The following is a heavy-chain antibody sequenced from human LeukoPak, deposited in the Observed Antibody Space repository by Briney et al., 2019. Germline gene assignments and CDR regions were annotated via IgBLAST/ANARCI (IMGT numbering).Heavy chain of an antibody. D-gene: IGHD5-18*01. CDR3: ARVMSGYGYGIFDY. J-gene: IGHJ4*02. Sequence: SETLSLTCTVSGDSISTYYWSWIRQPPGKGLEWIGYIYYSGIINYNSSLKSRVTISGDTSKKQFSLKLSSVTAADTAVYYCARVMSGYGYGIFDYWGQGTLVTVSS. CDR1: GDSISTYY. V-gene: IGHV4-59*01. CDR2: IYYSGII.